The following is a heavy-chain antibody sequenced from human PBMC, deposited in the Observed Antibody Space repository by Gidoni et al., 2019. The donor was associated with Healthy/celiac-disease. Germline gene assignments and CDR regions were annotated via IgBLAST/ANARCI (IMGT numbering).Heavy chain of an antibody. Sequence: QLQLQESGPGLVKPSETLSLTCTVSGGSISSSSYYWGWIRQPPGKGLEWIGSIYYSGSTYYNPSLKSRVTISVDTSKNQFSLKLSSVTAADTAVYYCASLSIAVAGTYAFDIWGQGTMVTVSS. CDR1: GGSISSSSYY. CDR2: IYYSGST. J-gene: IGHJ3*02. CDR3: ASLSIAVAGTYAFDI. V-gene: IGHV4-39*01. D-gene: IGHD6-19*01.